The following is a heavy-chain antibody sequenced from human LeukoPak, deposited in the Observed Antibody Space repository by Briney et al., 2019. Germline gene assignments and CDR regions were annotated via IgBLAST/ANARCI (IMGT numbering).Heavy chain of an antibody. CDR1: GFTFSSYN. CDR3: AKDRSAPHMLWNALDI. D-gene: IGHD2-8*01. CDR2: ISSSSSYI. J-gene: IGHJ3*02. Sequence: GGSLRLSCAASGFTFSSYNMNWVRQAPGKGLEWVSSISSSSSYIYYGDSVKGRFTISRDNAKNSLYLQMNSLRAEDTAVYYCAKDRSAPHMLWNALDIWGQGTMVTVSS. V-gene: IGHV3-21*01.